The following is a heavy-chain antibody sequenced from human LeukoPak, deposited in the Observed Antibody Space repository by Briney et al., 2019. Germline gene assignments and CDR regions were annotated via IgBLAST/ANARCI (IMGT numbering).Heavy chain of an antibody. Sequence: PGGSLRLSCAASGFSFSNHWMFWVRQAPGKGPECVANIKQDGSEKYYVDSVKGRFTISRDNAKNSLYLQMNSLRADDTAVYYSAGGADYWGQGTLVTVSS. CDR3: AGGADY. CDR2: IKQDGSEK. J-gene: IGHJ4*02. CDR1: GFSFSNHW. V-gene: IGHV3-7*04.